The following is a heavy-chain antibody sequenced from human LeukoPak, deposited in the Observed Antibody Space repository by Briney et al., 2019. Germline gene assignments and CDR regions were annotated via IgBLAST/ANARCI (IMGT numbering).Heavy chain of an antibody. J-gene: IGHJ5*02. V-gene: IGHV4-39*01. CDR1: GGSISSSSYY. CDR2: IYYSGST. CDR3: ARTRGLFANWFDP. D-gene: IGHD3-3*01. Sequence: PETLSLICTVSGGSISSSSYYWGWIRQPPGTGLEWIGSIYYSGSTYYNPSLKSRVTISVDTSKNQFSLKLSSVTAADTAVYYCARTRGLFANWFDPWGQGTLVTVSS.